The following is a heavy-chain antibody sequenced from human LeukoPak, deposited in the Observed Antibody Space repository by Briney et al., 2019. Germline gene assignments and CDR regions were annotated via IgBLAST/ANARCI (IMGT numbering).Heavy chain of an antibody. CDR1: GFTFSTYW. CDR2: IKKDGSEK. Sequence: PGGSLRLSRAASGFTFSTYWMTWVRQAPGKGLEWVANIKKDGSEKYYVDSVKGRFTISRDNAKNSLYLQMNSLRVEDTAVYYCAIDRRYWGQGTLVTVSS. V-gene: IGHV3-7*01. J-gene: IGHJ4*02. CDR3: AIDRRY.